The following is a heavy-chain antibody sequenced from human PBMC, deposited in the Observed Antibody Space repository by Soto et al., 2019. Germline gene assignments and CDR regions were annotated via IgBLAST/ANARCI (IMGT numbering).Heavy chain of an antibody. CDR2: IKSDAYGGAI. D-gene: IGHD2-8*01. Sequence: VQLVESGGGLVKPGGSLRLSCAGSGFTFSNAWMSWVRRAPGKGLEWVGRIKSDAYGGAIDFSAPVKGRFTISRDDLKHTLFLQMNNLRAEDTAVYSCTTTKGRLEPPTNDSWGQGTPVIVSS. J-gene: IGHJ4*02. CDR3: TTTKGRLEPPTNDS. V-gene: IGHV3-15*01. CDR1: GFTFSNAW.